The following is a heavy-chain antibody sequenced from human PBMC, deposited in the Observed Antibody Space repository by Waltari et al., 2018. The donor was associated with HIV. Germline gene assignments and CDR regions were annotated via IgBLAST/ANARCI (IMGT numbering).Heavy chain of an antibody. J-gene: IGHJ4*02. D-gene: IGHD5-12*01. CDR3: ARTFTVATISPLLH. CDR1: GFTFSSYW. Sequence: EVQLVESGGGLVQPGGSLRLSCAASGFTFSSYWMHWVRQVPGKGLVVVSRINSDGSSTTDADSVKGRFTISRDNAKSTLYLQMNSLRDEYTAVYYCARTFTVATISPLLHWGQGTLVTVSS. CDR2: INSDGSST. V-gene: IGHV3-74*01.